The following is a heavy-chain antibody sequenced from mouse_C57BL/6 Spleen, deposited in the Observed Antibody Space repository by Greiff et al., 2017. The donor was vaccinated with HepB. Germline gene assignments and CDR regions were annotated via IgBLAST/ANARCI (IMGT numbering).Heavy chain of an antibody. CDR2: IYPGSGST. Sequence: QVQLQQPGAELVKPGASVKMSCKASGYTFTSYWITWVKQRPGQGLEWIGDIYPGSGSTNYNEKFKSKATLTVDTSSSTAYMHLSSLTSEDSAVYYCAREGYDYDWFAYWGQGTLVTVSA. CDR1: GYTFTSYW. D-gene: IGHD2-4*01. J-gene: IGHJ3*01. CDR3: AREGYDYDWFAY. V-gene: IGHV1-55*01.